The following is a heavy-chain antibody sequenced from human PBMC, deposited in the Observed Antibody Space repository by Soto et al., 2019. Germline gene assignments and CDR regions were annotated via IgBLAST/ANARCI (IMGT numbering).Heavy chain of an antibody. J-gene: IGHJ5*02. Sequence: PSETLSLTCTFSGGSISSSSYYLGWIRQPPGKGLEWIGRIYYSGSTNYNPSLKSRVTISVDTSKNQFSLKLSSVTAADTAVYYCARAQLVVVPAAMANWFDPWGQGTQVTVSS. CDR1: GGSISSSSYY. CDR3: ARAQLVVVPAAMANWFDP. CDR2: IYYSGST. D-gene: IGHD2-2*01. V-gene: IGHV4-39*07.